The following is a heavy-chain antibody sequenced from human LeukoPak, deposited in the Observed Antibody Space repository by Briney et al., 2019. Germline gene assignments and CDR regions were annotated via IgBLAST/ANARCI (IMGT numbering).Heavy chain of an antibody. J-gene: IGHJ5*02. CDR1: GGSISSYY. CDR3: ARAPITIFGVVPTRFDP. D-gene: IGHD3-3*01. Sequence: SETLSLTCTVSGGSISSYYWSWIRQPPGKGLEWIGYIYHSGSTYYNPSLKSRVTISVDRSKNQFSLKLSSVTAADTAVYYCARAPITIFGVVPTRFDPWGQGTLVTVSS. CDR2: IYHSGST. V-gene: IGHV4-59*12.